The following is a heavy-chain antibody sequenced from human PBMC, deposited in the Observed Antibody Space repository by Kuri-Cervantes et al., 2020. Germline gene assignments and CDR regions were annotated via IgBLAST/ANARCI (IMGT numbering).Heavy chain of an antibody. J-gene: IGHJ4*02. CDR2: IYSGGST. CDR1: GFTVSSNY. Sequence: GESLKISCAASGFTVSSNYMSWVRQAPGKGLEWVSVIYSGGSTYYADSVKGRFTISGDNSKNTLYLQMNSLRAEDTAVYYCAPILGELSWYFDYWGQGTLVTVSS. V-gene: IGHV3-53*01. CDR3: APILGELSWYFDY. D-gene: IGHD3-16*02.